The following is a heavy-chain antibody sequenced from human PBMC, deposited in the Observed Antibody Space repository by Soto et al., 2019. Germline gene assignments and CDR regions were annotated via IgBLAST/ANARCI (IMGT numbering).Heavy chain of an antibody. V-gene: IGHV3-30-3*01. CDR1: GFTFSSYA. CDR2: ISYDGSNK. J-gene: IGHJ6*02. Sequence: HPGGSLRLSCAASGFTFSSYAMHWVRQAPGKGLEWVAVISYDGSNKYYADSVKGRFTISRDNSKNTLYLQMNSLRAEDTAVYYCARVGWGGGRRRGVILDYYYYGMDVWGQGTTVTVSS. CDR3: ARVGWGGGRRRGVILDYYYYGMDV. D-gene: IGHD3-10*01.